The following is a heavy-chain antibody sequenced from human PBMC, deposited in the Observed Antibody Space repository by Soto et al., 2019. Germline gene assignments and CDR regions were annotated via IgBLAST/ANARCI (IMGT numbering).Heavy chain of an antibody. V-gene: IGHV4-39*01. J-gene: IGHJ6*03. CDR2: VYYSGST. CDR3: ARIKIVGVLTYYMDV. Sequence: QPQLQESGPGLVKPSETLSLSCAVSGDSLSSSSSYYWGWIRQPPGKGMEWIANVYYSGSTYYNPSLKSRVTISLATSKNEVSLKLSSVTAADTAVYYCARIKIVGVLTYYMDVWGKGTPITVSS. CDR1: GDSLSSSSSYY. D-gene: IGHD3-3*01.